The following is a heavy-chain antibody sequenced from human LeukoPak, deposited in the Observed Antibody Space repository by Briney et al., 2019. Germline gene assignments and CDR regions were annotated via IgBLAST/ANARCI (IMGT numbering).Heavy chain of an antibody. V-gene: IGHV4-59*01. D-gene: IGHD3-10*01. CDR1: GGSISSYY. J-gene: IGHJ3*02. Sequence: SETLSLTCTVSGGSISSYYWSWIRQPPGKGLEWIGYIYYSGSTNYNPSLKSRVTISVDTSKNQFSLKLSSVTAADTAVYYCARSGAHDAFDIWGQGTMVTVSS. CDR2: IYYSGST. CDR3: ARSGAHDAFDI.